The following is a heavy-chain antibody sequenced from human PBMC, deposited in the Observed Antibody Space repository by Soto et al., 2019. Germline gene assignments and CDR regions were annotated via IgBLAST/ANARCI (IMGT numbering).Heavy chain of an antibody. CDR3: AKDLQAYGGYDYWWDGLDV. CDR2: ISYDGNNK. V-gene: IGHV3-30*18. Sequence: QLVESGGGVVPPGASLRLSCAASGFTFSTFGMHWVRQTPGKGLEWVAVISYDGNNKVYADSVNGRFTISRDNFKITGDLVMNNLKVDDTAVYYCAKDLQAYGGYDYWWDGLDVWGQGATVSVSS. CDR1: GFTFSTFG. J-gene: IGHJ6*02. D-gene: IGHD5-12*01.